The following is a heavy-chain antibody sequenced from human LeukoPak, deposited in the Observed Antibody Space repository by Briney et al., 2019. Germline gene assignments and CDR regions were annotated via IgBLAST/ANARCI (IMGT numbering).Heavy chain of an antibody. CDR2: INTSGST. D-gene: IGHD2-8*01. V-gene: IGHV4-4*07. J-gene: IGHJ4*02. CDR1: GGSLSSYF. CDR3: ARYRQESNGQFDY. Sequence: SETLCLTCTVSGGSLSSYFWNWIRQPAGKGLEWIGRINTSGSTNFNPSLKSRVTMSVDTSKNQFSLKLTSVTAADSALYYCARYRQESNGQFDYWGQGTLVTVSS.